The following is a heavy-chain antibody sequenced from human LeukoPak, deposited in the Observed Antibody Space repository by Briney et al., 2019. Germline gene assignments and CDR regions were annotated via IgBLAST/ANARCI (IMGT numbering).Heavy chain of an antibody. CDR1: GGTFSSYA. V-gene: IGHV1-69*13. CDR2: IIPIFGTA. CDR3: ARDPDLYCSSTSCLYGMDV. J-gene: IGHJ6*02. Sequence: ASVKVSCKASGGTFSSYAISWVRQAPGQGLEWMGGIIPIFGTANYAQKFQGRVTITADESTSTAYMELSSLRSEDTAVYYCARDPDLYCSSTSCLYGMDVWGQGTTVTVSS. D-gene: IGHD2-2*01.